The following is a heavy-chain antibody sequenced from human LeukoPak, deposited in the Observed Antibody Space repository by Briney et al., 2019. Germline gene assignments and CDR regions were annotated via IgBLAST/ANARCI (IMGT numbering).Heavy chain of an antibody. J-gene: IGHJ4*02. D-gene: IGHD4-23*01. Sequence: SETLSLTCAVYGGSFSGYYWSWIRQPPGKGLEWIGEINHSGSTNYNPSLKSRVTISVDTSKNQFSLKLSSVTAADTAVYYCARGRDYGGNSGVDYWGQGTLVTVSS. CDR2: INHSGST. CDR1: GGSFSGYY. CDR3: ARGRDYGGNSGVDY. V-gene: IGHV4-34*01.